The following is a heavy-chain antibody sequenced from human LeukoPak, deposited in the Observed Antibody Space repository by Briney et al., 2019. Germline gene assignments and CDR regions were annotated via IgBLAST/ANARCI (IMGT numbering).Heavy chain of an antibody. J-gene: IGHJ4*02. CDR2: ISDSGGST. CDR1: GFTVSSNY. D-gene: IGHD2-21*01. Sequence: PGGSLRLSCAASGFTVSSNYMSRVRQAPGKGLEWVSGISDSGGSTYYADSVKGRFTISRDNSKNTLYLQINSLRAEDTAVYYCAKGGWGSHFGCWGQGTLVTVSS. V-gene: IGHV3-23*01. CDR3: AKGGWGSHFGC.